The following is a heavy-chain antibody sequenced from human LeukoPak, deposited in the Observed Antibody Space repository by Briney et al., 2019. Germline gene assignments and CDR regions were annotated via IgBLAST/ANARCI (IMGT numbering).Heavy chain of an antibody. CDR2: IYYSGST. V-gene: IGHV4-59*01. CDR3: ARSPPSRWLQTDY. CDR1: GGSISSYY. Sequence: PSETLSLTCTVSGGSISSYYWSWIRQPPGKGLEWIGYIYYSGSTNYNPSLKSRVTISVDTSKNQFSLKLSSVTAADTAVYYCARSPPSRWLQTDYWGQGTLVTVSS. D-gene: IGHD5-24*01. J-gene: IGHJ4*02.